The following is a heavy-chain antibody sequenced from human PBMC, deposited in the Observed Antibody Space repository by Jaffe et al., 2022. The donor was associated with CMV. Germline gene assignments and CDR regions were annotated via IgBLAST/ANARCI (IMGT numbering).Heavy chain of an antibody. Sequence: EVQLVESGGGLVKPGGSLRLSCAASGFTFSSYSMNWVRQAPGKGLEWVSSISSSSSYIYYADSVKGRFTISRDNAKNSLYLQMNSLRAEDTAVYYCARDLAAAGREEMGDYWGQGTLVTVSS. CDR3: ARDLAAAGREEMGDY. J-gene: IGHJ4*02. D-gene: IGHD6-13*01. CDR2: ISSSSSYI. V-gene: IGHV3-21*01. CDR1: GFTFSSYS.